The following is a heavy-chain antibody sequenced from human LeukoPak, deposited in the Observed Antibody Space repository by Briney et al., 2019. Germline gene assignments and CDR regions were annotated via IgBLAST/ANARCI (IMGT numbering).Heavy chain of an antibody. D-gene: IGHD3-16*01. CDR1: GFTVSSNY. CDR3: ARDLTSAYWTPGGYYYYMDV. V-gene: IGHV3-48*01. Sequence: GGSLRLSCAVSGFTVSSNYMSWVRQAPGKGLEWISYITSDSAFMYYADSVKGRFTISRDNAKNSVYLQMHSLRVEDTAVYYCARDLTSAYWTPGGYYYYMDVWGKGTTVTVSS. CDR2: ITSDSAFM. J-gene: IGHJ6*03.